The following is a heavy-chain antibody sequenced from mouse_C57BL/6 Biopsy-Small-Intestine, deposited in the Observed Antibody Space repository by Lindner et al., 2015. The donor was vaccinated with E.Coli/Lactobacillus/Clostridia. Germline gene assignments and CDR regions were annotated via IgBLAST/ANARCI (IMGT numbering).Heavy chain of an antibody. J-gene: IGHJ1*03. Sequence: VQLQESGPGLAKPSQTLSLICSVTGHSITGDYWNWIRKFPGNKLEYMGYISYSGSTYYNPSLKSRISTTRDTSKNQYYLQLNSVTTEDTATYYCARYGGTWVHWYFDVWGTGTTVTVSS. D-gene: IGHD4-1*01. CDR3: ARYGGTWVHWYFDV. V-gene: IGHV3-8*01. CDR2: ISYSGST. CDR1: GHSITGDY.